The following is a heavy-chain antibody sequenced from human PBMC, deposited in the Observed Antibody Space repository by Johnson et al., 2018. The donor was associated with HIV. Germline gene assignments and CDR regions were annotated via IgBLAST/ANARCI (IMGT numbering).Heavy chain of an antibody. D-gene: IGHD3-3*01. CDR1: GFTFDDYG. J-gene: IGHJ3*01. CDR2: IGTAGDT. V-gene: IGHV3-13*01. Sequence: VQLVESGGGLAQPGGSLRLSCVGSGFTFDDYGMSWVRQAPGKGLEWVSAIGTAGDTYYPGSVKGRFTISRENAKNSLYLQMNSLRADDTAVYYCAKDSTITIFGVVTSPYGFDVWGQGTMVTVSS. CDR3: AKDSTITIFGVVTSPYGFDV.